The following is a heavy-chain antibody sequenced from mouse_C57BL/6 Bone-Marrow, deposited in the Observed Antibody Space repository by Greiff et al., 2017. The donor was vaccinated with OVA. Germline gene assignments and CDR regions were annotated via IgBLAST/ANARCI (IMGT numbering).Heavy chain of an antibody. Sequence: VQLQQPGAELVRPGTSVKLSCKASGYTFTSYWMHWVKQRPGQGLEWIGVIDPSDSYTNYNQKFKGKATLTVDTSSSTAYMQLSSLTSEDSAVYYCARGYYGSFMRGFDYWGQGTTLTVSS. CDR2: IDPSDSYT. CDR3: ARGYYGSFMRGFDY. V-gene: IGHV1-59*01. D-gene: IGHD1-1*01. J-gene: IGHJ2*01. CDR1: GYTFTSYW.